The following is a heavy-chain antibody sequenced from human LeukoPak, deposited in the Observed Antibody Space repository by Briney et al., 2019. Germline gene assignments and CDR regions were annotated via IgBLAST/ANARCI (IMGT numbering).Heavy chain of an antibody. CDR3: AKDSDYYHSSGYYYAYFQH. CDR1: GFTFSSYG. Sequence: PGGSLRLSCAASGFTFSSYGMHWVRQAPGKGLEWVAVIWYDGSNKYYADSVKGRFTISRDNAKNSLYLQMNSLRDEDTAVYYCAKDSDYYHSSGYYYAYFQHWGQGTLVTVSS. CDR2: IWYDGSNK. J-gene: IGHJ1*01. D-gene: IGHD3-22*01. V-gene: IGHV3-33*06.